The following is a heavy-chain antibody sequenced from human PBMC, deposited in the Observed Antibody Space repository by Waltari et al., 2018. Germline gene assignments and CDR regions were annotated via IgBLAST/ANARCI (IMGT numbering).Heavy chain of an antibody. CDR2: IYSGGST. Sequence: EVQLVESGGGLIQPGGSLRLPCAASGFTGSSNYITWVRRAPGKGLEWVSVIYSGGSTYYADSVKGRFTISRDNSKNTLYLQMNSLRAEDTAVYYCASCSGYYLHDAFDIWGQGTMVTVSS. V-gene: IGHV3-53*01. CDR3: ASCSGYYLHDAFDI. CDR1: GFTGSSNY. J-gene: IGHJ3*02. D-gene: IGHD3-22*01.